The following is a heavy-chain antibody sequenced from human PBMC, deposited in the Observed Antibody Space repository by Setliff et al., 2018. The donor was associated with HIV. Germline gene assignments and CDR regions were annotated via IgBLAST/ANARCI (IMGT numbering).Heavy chain of an antibody. J-gene: IGHJ2*01. CDR1: GGSLSGYY. CDR3: AREGGQGYSGSGSFYHRNFDL. D-gene: IGHD3-10*01. CDR2: INQSGNT. Sequence: SETLSLTGAVYGGSLSGYYWSWGRQSQGRGLEWIGEINQSGNTNFNPSLKSRLIISVDTSKSQFSLKLTSVTAADTALSYCAREGGQGYSGSGSFYHRNFDLWGRGTLVTVSS. V-gene: IGHV4-34*01.